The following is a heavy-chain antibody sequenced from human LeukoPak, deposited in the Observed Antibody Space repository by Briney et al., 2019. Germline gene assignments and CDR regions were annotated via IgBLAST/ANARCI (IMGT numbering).Heavy chain of an antibody. V-gene: IGHV4-34*01. CDR3: ARGEGFWSGPDAFDI. CDR2: FNHSGST. CDR1: GGSFSCYY. D-gene: IGHD3-3*01. Sequence: SETLSLTCAVYGGSFSCYYWSWIRQPPGKGLEWIGEFNHSGSTNYNPSLKSRVSISADTSKNQFSLKLSSVTAADTAVYYCARGEGFWSGPDAFDIWGQGTMVTVSS. J-gene: IGHJ3*02.